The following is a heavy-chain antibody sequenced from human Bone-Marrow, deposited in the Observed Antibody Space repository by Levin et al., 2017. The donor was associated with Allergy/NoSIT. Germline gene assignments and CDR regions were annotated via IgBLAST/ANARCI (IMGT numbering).Heavy chain of an antibody. D-gene: IGHD6-19*01. CDR1: GFTFSDYW. CDR2: IKRDGSEK. CDR3: VKVAVAGKNWHFAL. J-gene: IGHJ2*01. V-gene: IGHV3-7*03. Sequence: PGGSLRLSCAASGFTFSDYWMSWARQAPGKGLEWVANIKRDGSEKYYVDYLKGRFTISRDNARNSLYLQMNSLRAEDTAVYYCVKVAVAGKNWHFALWGRGTLVTVSS.